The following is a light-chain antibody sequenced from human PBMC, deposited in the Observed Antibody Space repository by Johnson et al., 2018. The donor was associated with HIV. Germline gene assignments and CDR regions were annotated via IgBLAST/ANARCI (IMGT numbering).Light chain of an antibody. CDR2: ENN. CDR1: SSNIGNNY. J-gene: IGLJ1*01. CDR3: ETWDTSLSAGHG. Sequence: QSVLTQPPSVSAAPGQKVTISCSGSSSNIGNNYVSWYQQLPGTAPKLLIYENNMRPSGIPDRFSGSKSGTSATLGITGLQTGDEADYYCETWDTSLSAGHGFGTGTKVTVL. V-gene: IGLV1-51*02.